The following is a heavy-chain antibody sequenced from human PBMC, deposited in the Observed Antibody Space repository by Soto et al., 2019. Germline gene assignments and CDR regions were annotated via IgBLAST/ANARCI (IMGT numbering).Heavy chain of an antibody. J-gene: IGHJ4*02. CDR3: VRPYYTSSWFPFDR. CDR1: GSDFGDYY. CDR2: IDSDDGTT. Sequence: GGSLRLSCTASGSDFGDYYMSWIRQAPGKGLEWVSYIDSDDGTTYYTDSVKGRFTISRDNAKNSLYLQMNSLRVEDTALYYCVRPYYTSSWFPFDRWGQGTLVTVSS. D-gene: IGHD3-3*01. V-gene: IGHV3-11*01.